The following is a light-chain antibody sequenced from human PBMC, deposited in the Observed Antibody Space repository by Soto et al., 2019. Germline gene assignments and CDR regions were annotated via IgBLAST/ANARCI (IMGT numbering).Light chain of an antibody. Sequence: DIQMTQSPSTLSAYVGDRVTITCRASQSITNWVAWYQQKPGKAPKLLIYDASNLESGVPSRFSGGGSRTDFTPTVSSLQPDDFATYYCQQYNNYSPTFGQGTKVEV. CDR3: QQYNNYSPT. CDR2: DAS. J-gene: IGKJ1*01. CDR1: QSITNW. V-gene: IGKV1-5*01.